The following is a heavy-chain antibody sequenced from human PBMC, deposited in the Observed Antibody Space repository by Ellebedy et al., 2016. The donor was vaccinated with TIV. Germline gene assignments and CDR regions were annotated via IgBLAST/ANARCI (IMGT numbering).Heavy chain of an antibody. V-gene: IGHV3-7*01. CDR3: ARGGFGNLYYYGMDV. CDR1: GFTFSSYW. D-gene: IGHD3-10*01. J-gene: IGHJ6*02. CDR2: IKQDGSEK. Sequence: GGSLRLXXAASGFTFSSYWMSWVRQAPGKGLEWVANIKQDGSEKYYVDSVKGRFTISRDNAKNSLYLQMNSLRAEDTAVYYCARGGFGNLYYYGMDVWGQGTTVTVSS.